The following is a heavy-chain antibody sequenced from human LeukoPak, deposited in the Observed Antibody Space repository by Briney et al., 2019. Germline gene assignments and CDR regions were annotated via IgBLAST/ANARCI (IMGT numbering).Heavy chain of an antibody. CDR1: GFFVSDSC. J-gene: IGHJ6*03. V-gene: IGHV3-66*01. CDR2: IFTNGTT. Sequence: PGGSLRFSCAASGFFVSDSCMTWVRQAPGKGLEWVSLIFTNGTTFYADSVKGRFIISRDYSKNTLYLQVNSLRAEDTAMYYCARDALLSVAVAGADYHYYYMDVWGKGTTVTISS. CDR3: ARDALLSVAVAGADYHYYYMDV. D-gene: IGHD6-19*01.